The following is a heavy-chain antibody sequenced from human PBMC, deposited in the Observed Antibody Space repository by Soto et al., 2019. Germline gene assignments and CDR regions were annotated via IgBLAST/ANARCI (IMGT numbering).Heavy chain of an antibody. CDR1: GFTFSSYG. D-gene: IGHD1-7*01. CDR3: AREGPNSGNWFDP. CDR2: IWYDGSNK. J-gene: IGHJ5*02. Sequence: QVQLVESGGGVVQPGRSLRLSCAASGFTFSSYGMHWVRQAPGKGLEWVAVIWYDGSNKYYADSVKGRFTISRDNSKDTLYLQMNSLRAEDTAVYYCAREGPNSGNWFDPWGQGTLVTVSS. V-gene: IGHV3-33*01.